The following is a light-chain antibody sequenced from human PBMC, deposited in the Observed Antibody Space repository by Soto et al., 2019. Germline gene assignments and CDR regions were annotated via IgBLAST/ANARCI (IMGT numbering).Light chain of an antibody. V-gene: IGKV3D-15*01. CDR2: GAS. J-gene: IGKJ4*01. CDR3: QQYKSWPLT. Sequence: EIVMTQSPATLSVSPGERATLSCRASQSVNSNLAWYQQKPGQAPRLLIYGASTRATGIPARFSGSGSGTEFTLTISSLQSEDFVVYYCQQYKSWPLTFGGGTKVESK. CDR1: QSVNSN.